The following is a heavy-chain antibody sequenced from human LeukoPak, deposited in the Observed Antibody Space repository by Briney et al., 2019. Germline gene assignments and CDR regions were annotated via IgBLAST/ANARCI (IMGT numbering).Heavy chain of an antibody. J-gene: IGHJ6*02. CDR2: INHSGST. V-gene: IGHV4-34*01. CDR3: ARSLAHCSGGSCYFGGMDV. Sequence: SETLSLTCAVYGGSFSGYYWSWIRQPPGKGLEWIGEINHSGSTNYNPSLKSRVTISVDTSKNQFSLKLSSVTAADTAVYYCARSLAHCSGGSCYFGGMDVWGQGTTVTVSS. CDR1: GGSFSGYY. D-gene: IGHD2-15*01.